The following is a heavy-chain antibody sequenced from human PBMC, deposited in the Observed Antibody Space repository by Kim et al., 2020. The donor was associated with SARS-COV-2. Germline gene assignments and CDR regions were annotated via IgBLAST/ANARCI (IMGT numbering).Heavy chain of an antibody. CDR3: ARDDSITNLCC. CDR1: GFSVSTYG. CDR2: IWADGANK. D-gene: IGHD4-4*01. Sequence: GGSLRLSCAASGFSVSTYGMHWVRQPPGKGLEWVAVIWADGANKYYADSVKGRFTISRDNSKNTLYLQMDSLRAEDTAVYYCARDDSITNLCCWGQGTLVSVSS. J-gene: IGHJ4*02. V-gene: IGHV3-33*01.